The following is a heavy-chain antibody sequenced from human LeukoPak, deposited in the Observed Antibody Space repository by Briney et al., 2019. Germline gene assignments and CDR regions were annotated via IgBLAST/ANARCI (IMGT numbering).Heavy chain of an antibody. J-gene: IGHJ4*02. CDR1: GFSFISYG. CDR3: AKRPSDYGDYVTYFDY. CDR2: ISDVGRNK. D-gene: IGHD4-17*01. V-gene: IGHV3-30*18. Sequence: PGGSLRLSCAASGFSFISYGMHWVRQAPGKGLEWVGVISDVGRNKYYADSVKGRFTISRDNSKDTLYLQMNSLRDEDTAVYYCAKRPSDYGDYVTYFDYWGQGTLVTVSS.